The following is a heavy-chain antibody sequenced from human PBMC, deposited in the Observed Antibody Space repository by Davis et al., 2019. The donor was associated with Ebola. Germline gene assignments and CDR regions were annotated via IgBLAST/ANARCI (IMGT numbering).Heavy chain of an antibody. Sequence: PGGSLRLSCAASGFTYDAYAMHWVRQAPGKGLEWVSGILWKSGDIGYADSVKGRFTIYRDSAKKSLYLEMNRLSAEDTALYYCARDIGDTTAAILSWGQGSLVTVSS. D-gene: IGHD2-2*02. CDR3: ARDIGDTTAAILS. CDR1: GFTYDAYA. CDR2: ILWKSGDI. J-gene: IGHJ4*02. V-gene: IGHV3-9*01.